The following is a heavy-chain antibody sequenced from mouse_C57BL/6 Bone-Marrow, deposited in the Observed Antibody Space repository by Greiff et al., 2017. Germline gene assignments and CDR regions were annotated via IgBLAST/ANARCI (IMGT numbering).Heavy chain of an antibody. D-gene: IGHD2-5*01. Sequence: VQLQQPGAELVRPGSSVKLSCKASGYTFTSYWMDWVKQRPGQGLEWIGNIYPSDSETHYNQKFKDKATLTVDKSSSTAYMQLSSLTSEDSAVYCCARSTSCYSNYYAMDYWGQGTSVPVSS. J-gene: IGHJ4*01. CDR3: ARSTSCYSNYYAMDY. CDR2: IYPSDSET. CDR1: GYTFTSYW. V-gene: IGHV1-61*01.